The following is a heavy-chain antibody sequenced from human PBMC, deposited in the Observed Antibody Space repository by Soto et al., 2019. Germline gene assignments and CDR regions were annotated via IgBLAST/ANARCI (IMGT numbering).Heavy chain of an antibody. V-gene: IGHV3-23*01. CDR3: AKDPRYYVFGGARVFAF. CDR1: GFTFSCYA. D-gene: IGHD3-3*01. Sequence: GGSLRLSWAASGFTFSCYAMRWVRQAPGKGLEWVSAISGSGGSTYYADSVKGRFTISRDLSKNTLCLQMNSLRAEDTAVYSCAKDPRYYVFGGARVFAFRGKGTLVTVSP. CDR2: ISGSGGST. J-gene: IGHJ4*02.